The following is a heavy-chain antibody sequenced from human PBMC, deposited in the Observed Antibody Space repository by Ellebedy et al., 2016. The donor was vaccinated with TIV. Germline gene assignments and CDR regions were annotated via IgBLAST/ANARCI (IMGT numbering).Heavy chain of an antibody. V-gene: IGHV3-66*01. CDR1: GFIFSSYD. Sequence: GGSLRLXXAASGFIFSSYDMTWVRQAPGKGLEWVSVIYSGGSTYYEDSVKGRFTISRDNSKNTLYLQMNSLRDEDTAVYYCARDQGLTIFGVAYGMDVWGQGTTVTVSS. CDR3: ARDQGLTIFGVAYGMDV. D-gene: IGHD3-3*01. CDR2: IYSGGST. J-gene: IGHJ6*02.